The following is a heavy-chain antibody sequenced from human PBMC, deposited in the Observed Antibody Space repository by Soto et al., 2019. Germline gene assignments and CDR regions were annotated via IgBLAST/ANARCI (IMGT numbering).Heavy chain of an antibody. V-gene: IGHV4-59*03. CDR3: ARFTYKSGFNWFDP. D-gene: IGHD5-12*01. J-gene: IGHJ5*02. Sequence: SETLSLTCTVSGASINSDYWSWIRQSPGKGLEWIGYIYHMGGTDYNPSLKSRVTISIDKSKSQFSLNLRPVTAADTAVYFCARFTYKSGFNWFDPWGQGTQVTVSS. CDR2: IYHMGGT. CDR1: GASINSDY.